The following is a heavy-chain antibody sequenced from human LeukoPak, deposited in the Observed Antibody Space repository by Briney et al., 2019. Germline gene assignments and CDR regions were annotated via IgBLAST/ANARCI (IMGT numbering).Heavy chain of an antibody. CDR1: GFTFNNYW. V-gene: IGHV3-7*01. CDR3: ARASAGRFDY. J-gene: IGHJ4*02. Sequence: GGSLRLSCVASGFTFNNYWMSWVRQPPGKGLEWVANIKQDTREKYYVDSVKGRFTISRDNAKNSLYLQMNSLRAEDTAVYYCARASAGRFDYWGQGTLVTVSS. CDR2: IKQDTREK. D-gene: IGHD6-13*01.